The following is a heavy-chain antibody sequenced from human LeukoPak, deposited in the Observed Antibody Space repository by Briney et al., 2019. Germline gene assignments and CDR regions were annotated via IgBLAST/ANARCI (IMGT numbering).Heavy chain of an antibody. V-gene: IGHV1-2*02. Sequence: ASVKVSCKASGYTFTVYYMHWVRQAPGQGLEWMGWINPNSGGTNYAQKFQGRVTMTRDTSISTAYMELSRLRSDDTAVYYCARAGIPRYNWNSGYFDYWGQGTLVTVSS. CDR2: INPNSGGT. CDR3: ARAGIPRYNWNSGYFDY. J-gene: IGHJ4*02. D-gene: IGHD1-20*01. CDR1: GYTFTVYY.